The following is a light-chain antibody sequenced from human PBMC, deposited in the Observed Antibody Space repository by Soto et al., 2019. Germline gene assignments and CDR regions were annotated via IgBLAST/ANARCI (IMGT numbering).Light chain of an antibody. CDR1: SSDVGGYRF. CDR3: CSDAGGITCV. Sequence: QSALTQPRSVSGSPGQSVTISCTGASSDVGGYRFVSWYQQHPDKAPKLMIYDVNKRPSGVPDRFSGSKSGNTASLTISGLQAEDEADYFCCSDAGGITCVFGGGTKLTVL. V-gene: IGLV2-11*01. J-gene: IGLJ3*02. CDR2: DVN.